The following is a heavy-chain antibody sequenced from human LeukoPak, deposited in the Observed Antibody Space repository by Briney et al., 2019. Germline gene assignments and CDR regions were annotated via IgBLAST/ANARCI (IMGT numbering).Heavy chain of an antibody. J-gene: IGHJ4*02. CDR3: ARDRREYYGSGSSDY. CDR2: ISAYNGNT. D-gene: IGHD3-10*01. Sequence: ASVKVSCKASGYTFTSYGISWVRQATGQGLEWMGWISAYNGNTNYAQKLQGRVTMTTDTSTSTAYMELRSLRSDDTAVYYCARDRREYYGSGSSDYWGQGTLVTVSS. V-gene: IGHV1-18*01. CDR1: GYTFTSYG.